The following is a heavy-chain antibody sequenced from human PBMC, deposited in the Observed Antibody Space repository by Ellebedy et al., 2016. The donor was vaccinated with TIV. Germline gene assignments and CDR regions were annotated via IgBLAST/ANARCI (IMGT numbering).Heavy chain of an antibody. J-gene: IGHJ6*02. D-gene: IGHD3-16*02. V-gene: IGHV1-3*01. Sequence: AASVKVSCKASGYTFTTYAIHWVRQAPGQGLEWMGWINGGNGNTKYSQKFQGRVTMTRNTSITTAFMELSSLRSEDTAVYYCARGPFMITFGGVIMDVWGQGTTVTVSS. CDR3: ARGPFMITFGGVIMDV. CDR2: INGGNGNT. CDR1: GYTFTTYA.